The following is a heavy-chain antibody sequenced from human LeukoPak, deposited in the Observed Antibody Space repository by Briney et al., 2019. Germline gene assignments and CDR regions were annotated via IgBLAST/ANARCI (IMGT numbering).Heavy chain of an antibody. D-gene: IGHD2-8*02. J-gene: IGHJ4*02. CDR1: GGSVSSSSYY. V-gene: IGHV4-39*01. Sequence: SETLSLTCTVSGGSVSSSSYYWGWIRQAPGKGLEWIGTVHYDGSRYYDTSLKSRFTISVDSSKNQLSLKLSFVTATDTAVYYCARHYCTGGPCYLDYWGQGSLVTVSS. CDR3: ARHYCTGGPCYLDY. CDR2: VHYDGSR.